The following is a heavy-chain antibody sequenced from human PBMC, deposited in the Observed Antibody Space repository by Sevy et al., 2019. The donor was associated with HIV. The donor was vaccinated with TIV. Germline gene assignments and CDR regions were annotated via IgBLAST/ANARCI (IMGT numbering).Heavy chain of an antibody. D-gene: IGHD3-22*01. Sequence: GESLKISCKGSGYSFTSHWLGWVRHMPGKGLEWMGIIYPDDSDTKYSPSFQGQVTFSAVKSIGTAYLQWSSLKASDTAMYYCATSRSGYFDSSGYYIYWGQGTLVTVSS. CDR2: IYPDDSDT. J-gene: IGHJ4*02. CDR3: ATSRSGYFDSSGYYIY. V-gene: IGHV5-51*01. CDR1: GYSFTSHW.